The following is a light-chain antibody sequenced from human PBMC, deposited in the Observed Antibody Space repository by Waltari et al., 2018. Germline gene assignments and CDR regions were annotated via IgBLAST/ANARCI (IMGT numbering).Light chain of an antibody. CDR1: QSVSSS. CDR3: QQRSNWPPIT. CDR2: DAS. V-gene: IGKV3-11*01. Sequence: EIVLTQSPATLSLSPGERVTLSCRASQSVSSSLAWYQQKPAQAPRLLIYDASNRATGIPARFSGSGSGTDFTLTISSLEPEDFAVYYCQQRSNWPPITFGQGTRLEIK. J-gene: IGKJ5*01.